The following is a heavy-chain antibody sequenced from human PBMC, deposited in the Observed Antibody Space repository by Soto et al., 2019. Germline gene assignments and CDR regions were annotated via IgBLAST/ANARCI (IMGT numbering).Heavy chain of an antibody. CDR2: TINKPESSTT. V-gene: IGHV3-72*01. CDR3: AVDIVATGSY. CDR1: GFSFRDHY. D-gene: IGHD5-12*01. J-gene: IGHJ4*02. Sequence: GGSLRLSCTASGFSFRDHYVDWVRQAPGRGLEWVGRTINKPESSTTEYAASVIGRFADSRDDSQSSVFLRMNSLKSDDTAGYYGAVDIVATGSYWGQGMMVTVSS.